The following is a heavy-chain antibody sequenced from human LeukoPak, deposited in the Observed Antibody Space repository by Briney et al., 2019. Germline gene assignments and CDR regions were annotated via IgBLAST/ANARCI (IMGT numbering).Heavy chain of an antibody. CDR2: ISGSGGST. Sequence: GGSLRLSCAASGFTFSSYAMSWVRQAPGKGLEWVSAISGSGGSTYYADSVKGRFTISRDNSKNTLYLQMNSLRAEDTAVYYCAKTGLYDSSGYYPPEPYYFDYWGQGTLVTVSS. J-gene: IGHJ4*02. CDR1: GFTFSSYA. CDR3: AKTGLYDSSGYYPPEPYYFDY. V-gene: IGHV3-23*01. D-gene: IGHD3-22*01.